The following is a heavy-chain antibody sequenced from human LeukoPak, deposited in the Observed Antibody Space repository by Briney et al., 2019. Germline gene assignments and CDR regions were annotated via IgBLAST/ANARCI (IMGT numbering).Heavy chain of an antibody. V-gene: IGHV1-18*01. CDR1: GYTFTSFG. J-gene: IGHJ4*02. Sequence: ASVKVSCKASGYTFTSFGISWVRQAPGQGLEWMGWISTYNGNTNYAQKVQGRVTLTTDTSTSTAYMELRSLRSDDTAVYYCARDLSNDSCGYPGYWGQGTLVTVSS. CDR2: ISTYNGNT. D-gene: IGHD3-22*01. CDR3: ARDLSNDSCGYPGY.